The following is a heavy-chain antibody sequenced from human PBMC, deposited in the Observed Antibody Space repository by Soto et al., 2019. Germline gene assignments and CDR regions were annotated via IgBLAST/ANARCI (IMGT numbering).Heavy chain of an antibody. D-gene: IGHD3-22*01. Sequence: ASVKVSCKASGYTSTGYYMHWVRQAPGQGLEWMGWINPNSGGTNYAQKFQGWVTMTRDTSISTAYMELSRLRSDDTAVYYCARARVIDNYDSTNDAFDIWGQGTMVTVSS. CDR3: ARARVIDNYDSTNDAFDI. J-gene: IGHJ3*02. V-gene: IGHV1-2*04. CDR2: INPNSGGT. CDR1: GYTSTGYY.